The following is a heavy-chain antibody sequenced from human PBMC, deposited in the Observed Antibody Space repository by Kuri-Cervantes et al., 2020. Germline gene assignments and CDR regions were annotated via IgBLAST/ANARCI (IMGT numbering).Heavy chain of an antibody. J-gene: IGHJ5*02. V-gene: IGHV3-11*04. Sequence: GGALRLSCAASGFTFSDYYMSWIRQAPGKGLEWVSYISSSGSTIYYADSVKGRFTISRDNAKNTLCLQMNSLRAEDTAVFYCARFGGDCSPNCFDPWGQGTLVTVSS. CDR1: GFTFSDYY. D-gene: IGHD2-21*02. CDR3: ARFGGDCSPNCFDP. CDR2: ISSSGSTI.